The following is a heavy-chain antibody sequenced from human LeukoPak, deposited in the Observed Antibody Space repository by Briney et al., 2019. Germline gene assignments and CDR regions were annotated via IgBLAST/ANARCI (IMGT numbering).Heavy chain of an antibody. D-gene: IGHD3-10*01. CDR3: ARDERSITMVRGVIISYVGYFDY. CDR1: GGSISSGSYY. CDR2: IYTSGST. V-gene: IGHV4-61*02. J-gene: IGHJ4*02. Sequence: SETLSLTCTVSGGSISSGSYYWSWIRQAAGKGLEWIGRIYTSGSTNYNPSLKSRVTISVDTSKNQFSLKLSSVTAADTAVYYCARDERSITMVRGVIISYVGYFDYWGQGTLVTVSS.